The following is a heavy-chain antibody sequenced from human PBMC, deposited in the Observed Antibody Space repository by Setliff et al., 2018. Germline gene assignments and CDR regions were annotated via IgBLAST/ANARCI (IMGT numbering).Heavy chain of an antibody. CDR2: INHSGST. V-gene: IGHV4-34*01. J-gene: IGHJ4*02. CDR1: GGSFSTYY. D-gene: IGHD5-12*01. Sequence: PSETLSLTCAVYGGSFSTYYWIWIRQPPGKGLEWIGEINHSGSTNYNPSLKSRVTISLDTSRNQFSLKLRSVTAADTAVYYCARVRKGYSGYDFGDYWGQGTLVTVSS. CDR3: ARVRKGYSGYDFGDY.